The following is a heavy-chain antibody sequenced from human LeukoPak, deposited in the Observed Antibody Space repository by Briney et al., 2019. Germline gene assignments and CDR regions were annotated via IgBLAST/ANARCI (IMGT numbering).Heavy chain of an antibody. CDR3: AREVGVVPAAMVL. CDR2: IFHSGYT. CDR1: GGSISSYY. J-gene: IGHJ4*02. Sequence: SETLSLTCTVAGGSISSYYRGWIRQPPGKGLELIGNIFHSGYTKYNPSLKSRVTISVDTSKNQFSLKLSSVTAADTAVYYCAREVGVVPAAMVLWGQGTLVTVSS. D-gene: IGHD2-2*01. V-gene: IGHV4-59*01.